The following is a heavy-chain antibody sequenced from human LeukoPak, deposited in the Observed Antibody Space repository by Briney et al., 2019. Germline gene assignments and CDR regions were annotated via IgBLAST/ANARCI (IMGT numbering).Heavy chain of an antibody. CDR1: GGSISSGSYY. J-gene: IGHJ6*03. Sequence: SETLSLTCTVSGGSISSGSYYWSWIRQPAGKGLEWIGRIYTSGSTNYNPSLKSRVTISVDTSKNQFSLKLSSVTAADTAVYYCARDYGGYCSSTSCSRRNYYYYYMDVWGKGTTVTVSS. V-gene: IGHV4-61*02. CDR3: ARDYGGYCSSTSCSRRNYYYYYMDV. CDR2: IYTSGST. D-gene: IGHD2-2*01.